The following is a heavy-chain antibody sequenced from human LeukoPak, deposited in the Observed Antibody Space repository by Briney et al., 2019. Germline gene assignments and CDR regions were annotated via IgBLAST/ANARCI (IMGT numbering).Heavy chain of an antibody. Sequence: PGGSLRLSCAASGFTFSSYAMHWVRQAPGKGLEYVSAISSNGGSTYYANSVKGRFTISRGNSKNTLYLQMGSLRAEDMAVYYCARSYYGSGSYYPFDYWGQGTLVTVSS. D-gene: IGHD3-10*01. CDR3: ARSYYGSGSYYPFDY. J-gene: IGHJ4*02. V-gene: IGHV3-64*01. CDR2: ISSNGGST. CDR1: GFTFSSYA.